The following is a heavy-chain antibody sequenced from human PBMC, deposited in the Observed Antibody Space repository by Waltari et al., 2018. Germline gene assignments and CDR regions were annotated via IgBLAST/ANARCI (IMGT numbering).Heavy chain of an antibody. CDR2: ISSSGTSI. V-gene: IGHV3-48*03. CDR1: GFTFTTYE. Sequence: EMQLVESGGGLVQPGGSLRLSCPASGFTFTTYEMNWVRQAPGKGLEWISYISSSGTSIYYADSVKGRFTISRDNAQDSLYLQMNSLRAEDTAVYYCAREAITGTGFDFWGQGSLVTVSS. J-gene: IGHJ4*02. D-gene: IGHD1-20*01. CDR3: AREAITGTGFDF.